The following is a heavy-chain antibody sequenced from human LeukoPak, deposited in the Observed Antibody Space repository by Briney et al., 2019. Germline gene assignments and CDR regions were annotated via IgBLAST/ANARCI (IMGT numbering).Heavy chain of an antibody. J-gene: IGHJ6*03. CDR2: ISGSGGST. CDR1: GFTFSSYG. V-gene: IGHV3-23*01. CDR3: AKFPPGYYYYYMDV. Sequence: GGSLRLSCAASGFTFSSYGMSWVRQAPGKGLEWVSAISGSGGSTYYADSVKGRFTISRDNSKNTLYLQMNSLRAEDTAVYYCAKFPPGYYYYYMDVWGKGTTVTISS.